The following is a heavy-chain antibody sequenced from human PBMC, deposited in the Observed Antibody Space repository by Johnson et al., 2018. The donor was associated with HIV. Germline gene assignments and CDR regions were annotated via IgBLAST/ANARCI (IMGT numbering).Heavy chain of an antibody. CDR3: ASGGWLEGAFDI. J-gene: IGHJ3*02. D-gene: IGHD6-19*01. CDR2: ISYDGSNK. V-gene: IGHV3-30-3*01. CDR1: GFTFSSYA. Sequence: QMQLVDSGGGVVQPGRSLRLSCAASGFTFSSYAMHWVRQAPGKGLEWVAVISYDGSNKYYADSVKGRFTISRDNSKNTLYLQMNSLRAEDTAVYYCASGGWLEGAFDIWGQGTMVTVSS.